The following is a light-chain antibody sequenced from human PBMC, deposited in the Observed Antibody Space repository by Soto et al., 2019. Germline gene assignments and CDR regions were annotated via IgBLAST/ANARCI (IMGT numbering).Light chain of an antibody. J-gene: IGKJ5*01. CDR2: DAS. CDR1: QSVSSY. V-gene: IGKV3-11*01. Sequence: EIVLPQSHATLSLSPGESGTLSCRASQSVSSYLAWYQQKPGQDPRLLIYDASNRATGIPARFSGSGSGTDFTLTISSLEPEDFAVYYCQQRSNWPPFGQGTRLEIK. CDR3: QQRSNWPP.